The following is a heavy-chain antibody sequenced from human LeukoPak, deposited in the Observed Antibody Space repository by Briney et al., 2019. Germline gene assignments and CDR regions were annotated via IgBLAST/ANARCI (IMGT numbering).Heavy chain of an antibody. CDR2: INDSGSI. J-gene: IGHJ4*02. V-gene: IGHV4-34*01. CDR1: GCTFSGYY. D-gene: IGHD5-24*01. Sequence: SETLSLSCAAYGCTFSGYYWTWIRQPPGKGLEWIGEINDSGSINYNPTLKSRVTISVDTSKNQFSLKLTSVTAADTAVYYCARGRRWWGQGTLGTVSS. CDR3: ARGRRW.